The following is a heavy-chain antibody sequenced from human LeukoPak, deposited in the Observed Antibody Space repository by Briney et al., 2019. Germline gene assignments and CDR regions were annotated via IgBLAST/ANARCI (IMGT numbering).Heavy chain of an antibody. J-gene: IGHJ4*02. V-gene: IGHV3-21*01. D-gene: IGHD6-13*01. CDR2: ISSSSSYI. Sequence: GRSLRLSCAASGFTFSSYSMSWVRQAPGKGLEWVSSISSSSSYIYYADSVKGRFTISRDNAKNSLYLQMNSLRAEDTAVYYCASWPRSSPPLGGQGTWVTVSS. CDR1: GFTFSSYS. CDR3: ASWPRSSPPL.